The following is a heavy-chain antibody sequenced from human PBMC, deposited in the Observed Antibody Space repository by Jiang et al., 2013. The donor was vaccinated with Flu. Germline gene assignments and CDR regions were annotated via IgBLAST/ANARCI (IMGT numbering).Heavy chain of an antibody. CDR3: ARARGYSYGAGYSYYGVDV. D-gene: IGHD5-18*01. J-gene: IGHJ6*02. V-gene: IGHV4-30-2*04. CDR2: GST. Sequence: GSTYYNPSLKSRVTISVDTSKKQFSLKLSSVTAADTAVYYCARARGYSYGAGYSYYGVDVWGQGTTVTVSS.